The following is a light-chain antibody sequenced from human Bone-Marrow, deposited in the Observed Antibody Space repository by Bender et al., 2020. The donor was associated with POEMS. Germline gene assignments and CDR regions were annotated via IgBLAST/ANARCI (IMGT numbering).Light chain of an antibody. CDR3: NSYAGSNNVL. CDR2: EVD. Sequence: QSALTQPASVSGSPGQSITISCTGTSGDVGSYGLVSWYQHHPGKAPKLIIYEVDKRPSGVPDRFSGSKYGNTASLTVSGLQAEDEADYFCNSYAGSNNVLFGGGTKLTVL. CDR1: SGDVGSYGL. V-gene: IGLV2-8*01. J-gene: IGLJ2*01.